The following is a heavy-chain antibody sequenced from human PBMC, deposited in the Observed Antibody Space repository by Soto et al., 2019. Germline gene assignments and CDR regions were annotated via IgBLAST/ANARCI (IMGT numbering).Heavy chain of an antibody. CDR2: TFYYRTT. V-gene: IGHV4-59*01. CDR1: GGSITSYY. J-gene: IGHJ4*02. Sequence: PSEPLTLTSAVSGGSITSYYSGWAREPPGKALERLGYTFYYRTTSYNPSLKSRVPISVDTSKNQFTLKMNSVTAADTAVYFCARLILTGYYVHDFWGQGTPVTVS. D-gene: IGHD3-9*01. CDR3: ARLILTGYYVHDF.